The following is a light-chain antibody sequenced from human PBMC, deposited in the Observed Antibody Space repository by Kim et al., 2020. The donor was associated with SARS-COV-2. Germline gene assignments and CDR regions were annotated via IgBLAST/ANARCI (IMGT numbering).Light chain of an antibody. J-gene: IGLJ3*02. CDR1: SSDVGGYNY. CDR2: DVN. CDR3: TSYTSSSTWV. Sequence: GQSITISCTETSSDVGGYNYVSWYQQHPGKAPKLMIYDVNKRPSGVSNRFSGSKSGNTASLTISGLQAEDEADYYCTSYTSSSTWVFGGGTKLTVL. V-gene: IGLV2-14*03.